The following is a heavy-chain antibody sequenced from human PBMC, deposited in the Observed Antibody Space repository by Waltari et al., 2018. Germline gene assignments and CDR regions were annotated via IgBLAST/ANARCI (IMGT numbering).Heavy chain of an antibody. CDR3: ARVVVVPAAIWVYYYYGMDV. CDR1: GGSFSGYY. CDR2: INHSGST. D-gene: IGHD2-2*01. J-gene: IGHJ6*02. V-gene: IGHV4-34*01. Sequence: QVQLQQWGAGLLKPSETLSLTCAVYGGSFSGYYWSWIRPPPGKGLEWIGEINHSGSTNYNPSLKSRVTISVDTSKNQFSLKLSSVTAADTAVYYCARVVVVPAAIWVYYYYGMDVWGQGTTVTVSS.